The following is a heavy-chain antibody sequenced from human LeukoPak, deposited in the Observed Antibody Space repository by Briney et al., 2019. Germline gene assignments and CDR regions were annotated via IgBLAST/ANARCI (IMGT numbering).Heavy chain of an antibody. D-gene: IGHD3-10*01. CDR3: ARDPDGSGSYYDY. J-gene: IGHJ4*02. CDR2: ISSSSSYT. Sequence: GGSLRLSCAASGFTFSDYYMSWIRQAPGKGLEWVSYISSSSSYTNYADSVKGRFTISRDNAKNSLYLQMNSPRAEDTAVYYCARDPDGSGSYYDYWGQGTLVTVSS. CDR1: GFTFSDYY. V-gene: IGHV3-11*06.